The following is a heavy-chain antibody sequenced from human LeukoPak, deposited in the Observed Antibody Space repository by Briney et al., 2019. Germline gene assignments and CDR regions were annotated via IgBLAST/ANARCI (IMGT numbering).Heavy chain of an antibody. D-gene: IGHD3-16*02. CDR1: GFTFSSYA. CDR2: ISYDGSNK. Sequence: GGSLRLSCAASGFTFSSYAMHWVRQAPGKGLEWVAVISYDGSNKYYADSVKGRFTISRDNSKNTLYLQMNSLRAEDTAVYYCARDSLMITFGGVIVVWGKGTTVTVSS. J-gene: IGHJ6*04. V-gene: IGHV3-30*04. CDR3: ARDSLMITFGGVIVV.